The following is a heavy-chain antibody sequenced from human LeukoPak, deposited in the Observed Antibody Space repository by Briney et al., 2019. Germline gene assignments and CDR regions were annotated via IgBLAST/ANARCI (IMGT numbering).Heavy chain of an antibody. V-gene: IGHV1-69*13. CDR3: ARGSTYYFDSSGSYVTDAFDI. Sequence: VASVKVSCKATGGTFRSYAISWVRQAPGQGLEWRGGIIPIFGTANYAQKFQGRVTITADESTSTAYMELSSLRSEDTAVYYCARGSTYYFDSSGSYVTDAFDIWGQGTMVTVSS. D-gene: IGHD3-22*01. CDR1: GGTFRSYA. CDR2: IIPIFGTA. J-gene: IGHJ3*02.